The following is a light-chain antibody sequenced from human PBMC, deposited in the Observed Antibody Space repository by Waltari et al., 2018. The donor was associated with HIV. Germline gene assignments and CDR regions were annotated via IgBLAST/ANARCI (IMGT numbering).Light chain of an antibody. V-gene: IGLV3-25*03. CDR1: ASPKPY. CDR2: KNT. Sequence: SSELTQPPSVSVSPGQTAIITCSGDASPKPYTHWFQQKAGQAPVVVIHKNTERPSGIPERCSASRSGTTVTLTITGVQTDDEADYDCLSADSSGTYVFGPGTTVTVL. CDR3: LSADSSGTYV. J-gene: IGLJ1*01.